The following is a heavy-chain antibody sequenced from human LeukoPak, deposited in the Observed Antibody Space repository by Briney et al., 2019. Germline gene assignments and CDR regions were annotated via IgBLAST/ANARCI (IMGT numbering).Heavy chain of an antibody. J-gene: IGHJ5*02. CDR2: INPNSGGT. V-gene: IGHV1-2*02. Sequence: ASVKVSCKASGYTFTGYYMHWVRQAPGQGLEWMGWINPNSGGTNYAQKFQGRVTMTRDTSISTAYMELSRLRSDDTAVYYCAREGSCSSTSCYKGGWFDPWGQGTLVTVSS. CDR1: GYTFTGYY. CDR3: AREGSCSSTSCYKGGWFDP. D-gene: IGHD2-2*02.